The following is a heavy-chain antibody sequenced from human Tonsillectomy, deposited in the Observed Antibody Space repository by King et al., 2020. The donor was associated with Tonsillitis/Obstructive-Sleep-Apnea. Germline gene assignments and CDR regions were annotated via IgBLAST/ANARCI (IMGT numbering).Heavy chain of an antibody. CDR3: ARHRGVVVPAARSPLLYYMDV. CDR1: GYSFTSYW. Sequence: VQLVESGAEVKKPGESLKISCKGSGYSFTSYWIGWVRQMPGNGLEWMGIIYPGDSDTRYSPSFQGQVTISADKSISTAYLQWSSLKASDTAMYYCARHRGVVVPAARSPLLYYMDVWGKGTTVTVSS. J-gene: IGHJ6*03. D-gene: IGHD2-2*01. CDR2: IYPGDSDT. V-gene: IGHV5-51*01.